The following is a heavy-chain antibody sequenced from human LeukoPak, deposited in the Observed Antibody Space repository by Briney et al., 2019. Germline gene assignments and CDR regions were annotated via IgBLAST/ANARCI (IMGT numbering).Heavy chain of an antibody. Sequence: GGSLRLSCAASGFSFSSHGTSWVRQAPGKGLEWVSGIIGGAGGTYYADSVKGRFTISRDNAKNTLYLQMNSLRAEDTAVYYCAHGSMYQLDYWGQGTLVTVSS. V-gene: IGHV3-23*01. D-gene: IGHD2-2*01. CDR2: IIGGAGGT. CDR1: GFSFSSHG. CDR3: AHGSMYQLDY. J-gene: IGHJ4*02.